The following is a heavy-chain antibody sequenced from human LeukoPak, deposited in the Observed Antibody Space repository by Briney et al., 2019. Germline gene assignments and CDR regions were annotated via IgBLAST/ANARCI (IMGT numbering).Heavy chain of an antibody. J-gene: IGHJ4*02. CDR2: IASDGRDK. CDR1: GFTFSSYA. V-gene: IGHV3-30*18. Sequence: GGSLRLSCAASGFTFSSYAMHWVRQAPGKGLGWVAVIASDGRDKKYVDSVKGRFTISRDNSRNTLFLQMNSLRPEDTAVYYCAKDRAVGSAIYDFDYWGQGNLVTVSS. CDR3: AKDRAVGSAIYDFDY. D-gene: IGHD3-3*01.